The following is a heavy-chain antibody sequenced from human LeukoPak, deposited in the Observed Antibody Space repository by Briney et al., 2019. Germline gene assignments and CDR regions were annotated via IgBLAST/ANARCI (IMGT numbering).Heavy chain of an antibody. D-gene: IGHD1-26*01. CDR3: ARDLSGSYRPYNWFDP. CDR2: IYTSGST. J-gene: IGHJ5*02. CDR1: GGSISSYY. Sequence: SETLSLTCTVSGGSISSYYWSWIRQPAGKGLEWIGRIYTSGSTNYNPSLKSRVTMSVDTSKNQFSLKLSSVTAADTAVYYCARDLSGSYRPYNWFDPWGQGTLVTVSS. V-gene: IGHV4-4*07.